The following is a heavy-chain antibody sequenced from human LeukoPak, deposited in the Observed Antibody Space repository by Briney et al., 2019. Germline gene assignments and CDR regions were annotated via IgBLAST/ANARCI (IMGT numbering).Heavy chain of an antibody. V-gene: IGHV4-34*01. J-gene: IGHJ6*03. CDR2: INHSGST. CDR1: GGSFSGYY. D-gene: IGHD6-13*01. Sequence: SETLSLTCAVYGGSFSGYYWSWIRQPPGKGLEWIGEINHSGSTNYNPSLKSRVTISVDTSKNQFSLKLSSVTAADTAVYYCARDQIGSSWYLLSYMDVWGKGTTVTVSS. CDR3: ARDQIGSSWYLLSYMDV.